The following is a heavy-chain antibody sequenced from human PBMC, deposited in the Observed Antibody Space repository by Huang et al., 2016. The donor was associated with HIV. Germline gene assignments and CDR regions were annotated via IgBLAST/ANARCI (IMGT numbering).Heavy chain of an antibody. V-gene: IGHV4-34*01. CDR1: GGSFSGYY. Sequence: QVQLQQWGAGLLKPSETLSLTCAVYGGSFSGYYWGWLRQAPGKGLEWIGEINHSGSTNYNPSLKSRLTISVDTSKNQFSLKLSSVTAADTAVYYCARERMMSWLDDHDAFDIWGQGTMVTVSS. CDR3: ARERMMSWLDDHDAFDI. J-gene: IGHJ3*02. D-gene: IGHD1-1*01. CDR2: INHSGST.